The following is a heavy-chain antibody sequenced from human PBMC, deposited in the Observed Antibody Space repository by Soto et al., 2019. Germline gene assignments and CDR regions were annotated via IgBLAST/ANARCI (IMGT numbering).Heavy chain of an antibody. CDR2: ISYDGSNK. Sequence: GGSLRLSCAASGFTFSSYGMHWVRQAPGKGLEWVAVISYDGSNKYYADSVKGRFTISRDNSKNTLYLQMNSLRAEDTAVYYCAKSVGRPSNWFDPWGQGALVTVS. J-gene: IGHJ5*02. V-gene: IGHV3-30*18. CDR1: GFTFSSYG. CDR3: AKSVGRPSNWFDP.